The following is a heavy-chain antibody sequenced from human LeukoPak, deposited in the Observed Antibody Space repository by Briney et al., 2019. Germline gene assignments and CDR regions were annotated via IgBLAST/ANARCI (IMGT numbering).Heavy chain of an antibody. J-gene: IGHJ4*02. CDR3: ARWTSGSNWGFDH. Sequence: GGSLRLSCEAPGFTFRNYYISWFRQAPGKGLEWVSWISADGNIIRYADSVKGRFIISRDNTGNSLYLQMNSLRADDTALYYCARWTSGSNWGFDHWGQGTLVTVSS. CDR1: GFTFRNYY. D-gene: IGHD5-24*01. V-gene: IGHV3-11*01. CDR2: ISADGNII.